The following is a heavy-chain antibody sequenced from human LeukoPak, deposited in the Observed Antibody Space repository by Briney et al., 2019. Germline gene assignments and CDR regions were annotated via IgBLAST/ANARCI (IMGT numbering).Heavy chain of an antibody. CDR3: ARVEEGYGSGRRENYYYYYMDV. CDR1: GGSISSYY. Sequence: SETLSLTCTVSGGSISSYYWSWIRQPAGKGLEWIGRIYTSGSTNYNPSLKSRVTMSVDTSKNQFSLKLSSVTAADTAVYYCARVEEGYGSGRRENYYYYYMDVWGKGTTVTISS. J-gene: IGHJ6*03. D-gene: IGHD3-10*01. V-gene: IGHV4-4*07. CDR2: IYTSGST.